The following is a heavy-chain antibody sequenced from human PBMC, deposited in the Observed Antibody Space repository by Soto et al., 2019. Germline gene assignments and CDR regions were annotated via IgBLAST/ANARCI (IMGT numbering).Heavy chain of an antibody. CDR2: ISYDGSNK. CDR3: ARDQGGTTLYYHGMDV. Sequence: QVQLVESGGGVVQPGRSLRLSCAASGFTFSSYAMHWVRQAPGQGLEWVALISYDGSNKYYADSVKGRFTISRDNSKNTLYLPMTSLRPEDTAVYHCARDQGGTTLYYHGMDVWGQGTTVTVS. V-gene: IGHV3-30-3*01. CDR1: GFTFSSYA. D-gene: IGHD1-7*01. J-gene: IGHJ6*02.